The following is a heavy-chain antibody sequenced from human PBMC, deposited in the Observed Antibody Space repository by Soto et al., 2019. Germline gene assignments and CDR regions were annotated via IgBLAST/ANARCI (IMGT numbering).Heavy chain of an antibody. CDR1: GFTFTRYS. D-gene: IGHD6-6*01. V-gene: IGHV3-21*06. CDR2: ISSTTNYI. J-gene: IGHJ4*02. Sequence: GSLRLSFAASGFTFTRYSMNWVRQSPGKGLEWVSSISSTTNYIYYGDSMKGRFTISRDNAKNSLYLEMNSLRAEDTAVYYCARASEALNPNFDYWGQGTLVTVSS. CDR3: ARASEALNPNFDY.